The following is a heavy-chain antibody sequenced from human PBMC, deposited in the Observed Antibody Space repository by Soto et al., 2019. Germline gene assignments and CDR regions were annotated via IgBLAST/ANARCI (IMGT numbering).Heavy chain of an antibody. CDR3: TRGFLA. V-gene: IGHV4-30-2*01. Sequence: QVQLQESGSRLVRPSQTLSLTCSVSRGSVSSGGYSWSWIRQAPGKGLEWIGFISPSGSPAYNPSRKSRVSISVDTSNNQISLELSSVTAADTAVYYCTRGFLACGPGTLVTVSS. J-gene: IGHJ5*02. CDR1: RGSVSSGGYS. CDR2: ISPSGSP.